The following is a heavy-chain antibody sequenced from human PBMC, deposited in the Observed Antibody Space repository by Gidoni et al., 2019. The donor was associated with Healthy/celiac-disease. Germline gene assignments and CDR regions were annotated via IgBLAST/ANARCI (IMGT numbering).Heavy chain of an antibody. V-gene: IGHV3-30*02. CDR3: AKDHRWYISTFFDY. CDR1: GFTFSSYG. J-gene: IGHJ4*02. CDR2: IRYDGSNK. D-gene: IGHD6-13*01. Sequence: QVQLVESGGGVVQPGGYLRLSCAASGFTFSSYGIHWVRQAPGKGLGWVAFIRYDGSNKYYADSVKVRFTISRDNSKNTLYLQMNSLRAEDTAVYYCAKDHRWYISTFFDYWGQGTLVTVSS.